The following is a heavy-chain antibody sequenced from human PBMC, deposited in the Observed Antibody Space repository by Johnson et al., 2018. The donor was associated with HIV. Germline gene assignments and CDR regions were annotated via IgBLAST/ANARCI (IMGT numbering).Heavy chain of an antibody. CDR3: AKDHPVVAERTGAFDV. J-gene: IGHJ3*01. CDR1: GFTFRSSA. D-gene: IGHD2-15*01. V-gene: IGHV3-30*02. Sequence: VQLVESGGGVVQPGGSLRLSCAASGFTFRSSAMHWVHQAPGKGLEWVAFIRYDGSNKYYADSVKGRFTISRDNSKNTLYLQMNSLRAEDTAVYYCAKDHPVVAERTGAFDVWGQGTMVTVSS. CDR2: IRYDGSNK.